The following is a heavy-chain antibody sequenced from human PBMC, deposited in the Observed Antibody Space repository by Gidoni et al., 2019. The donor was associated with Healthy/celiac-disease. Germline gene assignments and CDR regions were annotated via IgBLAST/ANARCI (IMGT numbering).Heavy chain of an antibody. D-gene: IGHD3-10*01. J-gene: IGHJ4*02. Sequence: EVQLVGSGGGLGQPGRSLRLSCAASGFTFDDYAMHWVRQAPGKGLGWVSGIIWNGLSLGYADSVKGRFTISRDNAKNSLYLQMNSLRAEDTALYYCAKGAHITMVRDFDYWGQGTLVTVSS. V-gene: IGHV3-9*01. CDR2: IIWNGLSL. CDR3: AKGAHITMVRDFDY. CDR1: GFTFDDYA.